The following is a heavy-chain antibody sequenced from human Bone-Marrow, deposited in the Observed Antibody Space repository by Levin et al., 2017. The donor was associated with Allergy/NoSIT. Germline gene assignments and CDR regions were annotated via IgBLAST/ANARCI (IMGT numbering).Heavy chain of an antibody. CDR2: IYNSGST. J-gene: IGHJ6*03. D-gene: IGHD3-3*01. V-gene: IGHV4-31*03. Sequence: SQTLSLTCSVSGGSISSPGYYWGWIRRHPGKGLEWMGYIYNSGSTYYNPSLESRLSMSIDTSKNQFSLHLTSVTAADTAVFYCARIFARYYYYIDVWGKGTTVTVSS. CDR3: ARIFARYYYYIDV. CDR1: GGSISSPGYY.